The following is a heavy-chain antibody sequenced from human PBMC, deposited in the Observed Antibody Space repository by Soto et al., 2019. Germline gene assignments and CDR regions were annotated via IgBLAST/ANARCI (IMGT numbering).Heavy chain of an antibody. CDR1: GASISSYY. V-gene: IGHV4-59*01. D-gene: IGHD1-26*01. Sequence: SETLSLTCTVSGASISSYYWSWIRQPPGKGLEWIGFIYYSGSTNYNPSLRGRVTISVDTSNNQFSLRLSSVTAADMAVYYCAANLWGAAIDHWGQGTLVTVSS. J-gene: IGHJ4*02. CDR2: IYYSGST. CDR3: AANLWGAAIDH.